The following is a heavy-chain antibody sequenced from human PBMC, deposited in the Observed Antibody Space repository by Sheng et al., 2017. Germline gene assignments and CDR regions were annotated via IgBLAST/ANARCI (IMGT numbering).Heavy chain of an antibody. V-gene: IGHV4-38-2*02. D-gene: IGHD5-12*01. J-gene: IGHJ5*02. CDR2: IYHSGST. CDR1: GYSITSGHY. Sequence: QVQLQESGPGLVKPSETLSLNCSVSGYSITSGHYWGWIRQPPGKGLEWIGNIYHSGSTYYNPSLQSRVTISVDTSKNQFSLKLSSVTAADTAVYYCVRVKGYAPRWDWFDPWGQGTLVTVS. CDR3: VRVKGYAPRWDWFDP.